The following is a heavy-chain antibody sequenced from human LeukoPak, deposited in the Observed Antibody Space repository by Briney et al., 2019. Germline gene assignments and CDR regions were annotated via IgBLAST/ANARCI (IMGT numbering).Heavy chain of an antibody. V-gene: IGHV3-15*01. CDR2: IKSKPDGGTT. J-gene: IGHJ4*02. CDR1: GFTFSTYA. CDR3: YRGSVNY. D-gene: IGHD1-26*01. Sequence: GGSLRLSCAASGFTFSTYAMNWVRQAPGKGLEWVGRIKSKPDGGTTDYAAPVKGRFTISRDDSKNTLYLQMNSLKTEDTAVYYCYRGSVNYWGQGTLVTVSS.